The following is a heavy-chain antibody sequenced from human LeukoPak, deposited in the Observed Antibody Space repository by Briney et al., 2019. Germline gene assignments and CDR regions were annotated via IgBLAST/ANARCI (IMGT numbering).Heavy chain of an antibody. V-gene: IGHV3-7*01. D-gene: IGHD2-15*01. J-gene: IGHJ4*02. Sequence: GSLRLSCTASGFTFSDYWMTWVRQAPGKGPEWVANIKQDGSQRYYVDSVKGRFTISRDNARNSLYLQMSSLRVEDTAVYYCTRDIVYLQLEYWGQGALVTVSS. CDR3: TRDIVYLQLEY. CDR1: GFTFSDYW. CDR2: IKQDGSQR.